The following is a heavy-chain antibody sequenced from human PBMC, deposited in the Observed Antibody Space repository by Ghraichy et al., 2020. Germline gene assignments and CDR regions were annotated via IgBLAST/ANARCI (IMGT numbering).Heavy chain of an antibody. J-gene: IGHJ5*02. Sequence: SVKVSCKASGGTFSNYAISWVRQAPGQGPEWMGRVIPMLGTANYAQKFQDRVTFSADRSTSTAYMELSSLRSEDTAVYYCARDLTPKSNDFWRGTNWFDPWGQGTLVTVSS. CDR2: VIPMLGTA. D-gene: IGHD3-3*01. CDR1: GGTFSNYA. CDR3: ARDLTPKSNDFWRGTNWFDP. V-gene: IGHV1-69*04.